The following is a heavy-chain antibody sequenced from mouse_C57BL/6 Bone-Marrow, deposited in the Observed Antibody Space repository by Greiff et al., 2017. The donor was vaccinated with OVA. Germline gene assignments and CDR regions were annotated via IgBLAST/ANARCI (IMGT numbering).Heavy chain of an antibody. V-gene: IGHV1-81*01. CDR1: GYTFTSYG. J-gene: IGHJ4*01. CDR2: IYPRSGNT. CDR3: AREVTGIFYYAMDY. Sequence: QVQLQQSGAELARPGASVKLSCKASGYTFTSYGISWVTQRPGQGLEWIGEIYPRSGNTYYNEKFKGKATLTADKSSSTAYMELRSLTSEDSAVYFCAREVTGIFYYAMDYWGQGTSVTVSS. D-gene: IGHD2-1*01.